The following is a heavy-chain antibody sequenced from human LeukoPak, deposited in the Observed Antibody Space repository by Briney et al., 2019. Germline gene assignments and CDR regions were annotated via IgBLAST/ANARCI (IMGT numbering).Heavy chain of an antibody. CDR2: INHSGGT. D-gene: IGHD2-2*01. Sequence: SETLSLTCAVYGGSFSGYYWSWIRQPPGKGLEWIGEINHSGGTNYNPSLKSRVTISVDTSKKQFSLKLSSVTAADTAVYYCARGHDVVVPAASPLYGMDVWGKGTTVTVSS. J-gene: IGHJ6*04. V-gene: IGHV4-34*01. CDR3: ARGHDVVVPAASPLYGMDV. CDR1: GGSFSGYY.